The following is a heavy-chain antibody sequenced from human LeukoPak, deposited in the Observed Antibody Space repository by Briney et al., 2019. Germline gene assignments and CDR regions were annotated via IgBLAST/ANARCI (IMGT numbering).Heavy chain of an antibody. CDR1: GFTFKIYS. D-gene: IGHD1-26*01. V-gene: IGHV3-7*01. CDR2: IKQDESEK. J-gene: IGHJ4*02. CDR3: ARDVAGSLDY. Sequence: GGSLRLSCAASGFTFKIYSMNWVRQAPGKGLEWVANIKQDESEKNYVDSVKGRFTISRDNAKNSLFLQMNSLRVEDTAVYYCARDVAGSLDYWGQGTLVTVSS.